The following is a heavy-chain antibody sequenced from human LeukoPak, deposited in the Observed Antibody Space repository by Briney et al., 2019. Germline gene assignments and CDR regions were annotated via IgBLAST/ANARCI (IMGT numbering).Heavy chain of an antibody. CDR3: ARGYSSSWYSRPFDY. D-gene: IGHD6-13*01. CDR1: GYTFTSYG. CDR2: ISAYNGNT. Sequence: ASVNVSCKASGYTFTSYGISWVRQAPGQGLEWMGWISAYNGNTNYAQKLQGRVTMTTDTSTSTAYMELRSLRSDDTAVYYCARGYSSSWYSRPFDYWGQGTLVTVSS. J-gene: IGHJ4*02. V-gene: IGHV1-18*01.